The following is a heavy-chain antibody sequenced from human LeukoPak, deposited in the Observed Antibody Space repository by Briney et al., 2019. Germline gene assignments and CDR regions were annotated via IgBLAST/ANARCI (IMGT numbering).Heavy chain of an antibody. CDR3: ARGAILGYCSSTSCYWWFDP. V-gene: IGHV4-34*01. D-gene: IGHD2-2*01. CDR2: INHGGST. Sequence: SSETLSLTCAVYGGSFSGYYWSWIRQPPGKGLEWIGEINHGGSTNYNPSLKSRVTISVDTSKNQFSLKLSSVTAADTAVYYCARGAILGYCSSTSCYWWFDPWGQGTLVTVSS. CDR1: GGSFSGYY. J-gene: IGHJ5*02.